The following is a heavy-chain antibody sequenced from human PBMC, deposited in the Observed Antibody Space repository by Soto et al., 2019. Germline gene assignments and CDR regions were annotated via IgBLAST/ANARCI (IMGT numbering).Heavy chain of an antibody. J-gene: IGHJ4*02. Sequence: SETLSLTCTVSGGSISSGDYYWSWIRQPPGKGLEWIGYIYYSGSTYYNPSLKSRVTISVDTSKNQFSLKLSSVTAADTAVYYCARAKARFMTTVVTPYYFDYWGQGTLVTVSS. CDR1: GGSISSGDYY. V-gene: IGHV4-30-4*01. D-gene: IGHD4-17*01. CDR3: ARAKARFMTTVVTPYYFDY. CDR2: IYYSGST.